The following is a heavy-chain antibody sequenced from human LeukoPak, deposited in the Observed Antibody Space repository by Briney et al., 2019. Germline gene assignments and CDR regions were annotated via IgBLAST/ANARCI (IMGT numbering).Heavy chain of an antibody. CDR3: ARGHLWYNYGSGSYYFDY. CDR1: GGSFSGYY. CDR2: INHSGST. D-gene: IGHD3-10*01. Sequence: SETLSLTCAAYGGSFSGYYWSCIRQPPGKGLEWIGEINHSGSTNYNPSLKSRVTISVDTSKNQFSLKLSSVTAADTAVYYCARGHLWYNYGSGSYYFDYWGQGTLVTVSS. J-gene: IGHJ4*02. V-gene: IGHV4-34*01.